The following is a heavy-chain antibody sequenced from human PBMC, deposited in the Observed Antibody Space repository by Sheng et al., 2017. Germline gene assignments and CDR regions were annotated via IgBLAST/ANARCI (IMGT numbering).Heavy chain of an antibody. Sequence: QVQVVQSGAEMKRPGASVKVSCQASRYTFVAFYMHWVRQAPGQGLEWMGRIDPNSGDTHYAQKFRGRVTITRDTSIKTAYMELTSLTSDDTAVYYCARSVPYWDSNPTFDIWGQGTRVTVSS. CDR1: RYTFVAFY. V-gene: IGHV1-2*06. D-gene: IGHD1-26*01. CDR2: IDPNSGDT. J-gene: IGHJ3*02. CDR3: ARSVPYWDSNPTFDI.